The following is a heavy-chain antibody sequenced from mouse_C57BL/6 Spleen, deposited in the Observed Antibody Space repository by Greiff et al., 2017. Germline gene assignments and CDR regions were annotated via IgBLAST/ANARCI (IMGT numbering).Heavy chain of an antibody. V-gene: IGHV1-69*01. J-gene: IGHJ3*01. CDR2: IDPSDSYT. Sequence: QVQLQQPGAELVMPGASVKLSCKASGYTFTSYWLPWVKQRPGQGLEWIGEIDPSDSYTNYNQKFKGKSTLTVDKSSSTAYMQLSSLTSEDSAVYYCARWGVTTGFAYWGQGTLVTVSA. CDR3: ARWGVTTGFAY. D-gene: IGHD2-2*01. CDR1: GYTFTSYW.